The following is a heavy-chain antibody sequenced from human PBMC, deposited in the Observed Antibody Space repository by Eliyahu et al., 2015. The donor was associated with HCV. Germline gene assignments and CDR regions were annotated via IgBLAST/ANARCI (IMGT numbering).Heavy chain of an antibody. D-gene: IGHD3-10*01. V-gene: IGHV4-59*01. CDR3: ARIGDDFRSGSFGYWFDP. CDR2: IKYTGTT. CDR1: GASISSFY. J-gene: IGHJ5*02. Sequence: QVQLQESGPGLVKPSETLSLTCTVSGASISSFYWGWIRQPPGKGLEWIGNIKYTGTTNYNSSLKSRVTISLDTSKSQFSLKLSSVTAADTAIYYCARIGDDFRSGSFGYWFDPWGQGTPVTASS.